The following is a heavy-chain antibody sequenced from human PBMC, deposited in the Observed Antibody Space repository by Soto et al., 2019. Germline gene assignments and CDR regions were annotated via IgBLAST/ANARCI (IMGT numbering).Heavy chain of an antibody. Sequence: GASVKVSCKASGGTFSSYAISWVRQAPGQGLEWMGGIIPIFGTANYAQKFQGRVTITADKSTSTAYMELSSLRSEDTAVYYCAXRGQLRYFDRLSYPMDVWGQGTTVTVSS. J-gene: IGHJ6*02. D-gene: IGHD3-9*01. CDR1: GGTFSSYA. CDR2: IIPIFGTA. V-gene: IGHV1-69*06. CDR3: AXRGQLRYFDRLSYPMDV.